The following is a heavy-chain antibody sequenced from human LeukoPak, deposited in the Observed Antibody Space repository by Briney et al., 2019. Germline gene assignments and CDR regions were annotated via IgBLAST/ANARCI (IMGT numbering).Heavy chain of an antibody. V-gene: IGHV3-30*18. J-gene: IGHJ4*02. CDR3: ANLYYDSSGDDY. D-gene: IGHD3-22*01. CDR1: GFTFSSYG. CDR2: ISYDGSNK. Sequence: GGSLRLSCAASGFTFSSYGMHWVRQAPGKGLEWVAVISYDGSNKYYADSVKGRFTISRDNSKNTLYLQMNSLRVEDTAVYYCANLYYDSSGDDYWGQGTLVTVSS.